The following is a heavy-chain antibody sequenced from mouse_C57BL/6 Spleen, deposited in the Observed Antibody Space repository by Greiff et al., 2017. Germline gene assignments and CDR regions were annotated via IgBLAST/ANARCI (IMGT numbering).Heavy chain of an antibody. V-gene: IGHV1-50*01. CDR2: IDPSDSYT. D-gene: IGHD2-2*01. J-gene: IGHJ1*03. Sequence: QVQLQQPGAELVKPGASVKLSCKASGYTFTSYWMQWVKQRPGQGLEWIGEIDPSDSYTNYNQKFKGKATLTVDTSSSTAYMRLSSLTSEDSAVYYCARRGLRLYFDVWGTGTTVTVSS. CDR1: GYTFTSYW. CDR3: ARRGLRLYFDV.